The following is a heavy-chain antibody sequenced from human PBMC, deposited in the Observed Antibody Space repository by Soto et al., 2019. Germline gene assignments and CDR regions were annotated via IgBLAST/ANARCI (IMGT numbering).Heavy chain of an antibody. D-gene: IGHD5-12*01. V-gene: IGHV3-66*01. CDR3: ARDLGWAGYGYFDQ. CDR1: GFTFSNYA. CDR2: IYSAGSA. Sequence: GGSLRLSCVASGFTFSNYAMHWVRQAPGKGLEWVSVIYSAGSADFADSVKVRFTISRDNSKNTLYLQMNTLRVEDTALYYCARDLGWAGYGYFDQWGQGSLVTVSS. J-gene: IGHJ4*02.